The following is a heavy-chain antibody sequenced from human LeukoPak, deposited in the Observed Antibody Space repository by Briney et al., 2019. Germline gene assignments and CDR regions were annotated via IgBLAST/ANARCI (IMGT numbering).Heavy chain of an antibody. J-gene: IGHJ4*02. CDR3: ARVTGYTIEDYFDY. D-gene: IGHD3-9*01. CDR2: INYSGST. V-gene: IGHV4-59*01. Sequence: PSETLSLTCTVSGGSISSYYWSWIRQPPGKGLEWIGYINYSGSTNYNPSLKSRVTISVKTHKNQFSLKLRSVTAADTAVYYCARVTGYTIEDYFDYWGQGTLVTVSS. CDR1: GGSISSYY.